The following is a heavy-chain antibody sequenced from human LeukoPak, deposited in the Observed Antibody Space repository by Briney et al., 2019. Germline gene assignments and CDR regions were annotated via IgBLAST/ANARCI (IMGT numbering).Heavy chain of an antibody. J-gene: IGHJ4*02. CDR1: GGSISSYY. V-gene: IGHV4-59*12. Sequence: PSETLSLTCTASGGSISSYYWSWIRQPPGKGLEWIGYIYYSGSTNYNPSLKSRVTISVDASKNQFSLKLSSVTAADTAVYYCASGILTGGDYWGQGTLVTVSS. CDR2: IYYSGST. CDR3: ASGILTGGDY. D-gene: IGHD3-9*01.